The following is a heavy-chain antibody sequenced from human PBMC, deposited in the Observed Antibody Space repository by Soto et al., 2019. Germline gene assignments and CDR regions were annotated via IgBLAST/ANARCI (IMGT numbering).Heavy chain of an antibody. J-gene: IGHJ3*01. CDR2: INPNSGGT. CDR1: GYTFTGYY. Sequence: ASVKVSCKASGYTFTGYYMHWVRQAPGQGLEWMGWINPNSGGTNYAQKFQGRVTMTRDTSISTAYMELSRLRSDDTAVYYCARGTYYYDSSDSFDFWGQGTMVTVSS. D-gene: IGHD3-22*01. CDR3: ARGTYYYDSSDSFDF. V-gene: IGHV1-2*02.